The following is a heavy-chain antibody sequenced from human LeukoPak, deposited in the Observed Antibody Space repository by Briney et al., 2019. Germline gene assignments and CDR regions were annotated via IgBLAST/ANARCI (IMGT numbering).Heavy chain of an antibody. CDR3: ARNTSAWSPLGETQSAPHCFDS. V-gene: IGHV4-38-2*01. CDR2: IYNTGST. CDR1: GNFISRGYY. Sequence: SETLSLTCGVSGNFISRGYYWAWIRPPPGKGLEWIGIIYNTGSTYYNPSLKSRVTMSIDTSKNQFSLKLSSVTAVDTAVYYCARNTSAWSPLGETQSAPHCFDSWGQGTLVTVSS. D-gene: IGHD6-19*01. J-gene: IGHJ4*02.